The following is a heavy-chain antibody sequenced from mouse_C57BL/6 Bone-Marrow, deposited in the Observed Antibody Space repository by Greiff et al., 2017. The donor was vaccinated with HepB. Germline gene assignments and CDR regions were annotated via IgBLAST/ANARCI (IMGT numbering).Heavy chain of an antibody. D-gene: IGHD1-1*01. CDR1: GFNIKDDY. V-gene: IGHV14-4*01. CDR2: IDPENGDT. J-gene: IGHJ1*03. Sequence: EVQLQQSGAELVRPGASVKLSCTASGFNIKDDYMHWVKQRPEQGLEWIGWIDPENGDTEYASKFQGKATITADTSSNTAYLQLSSLTSEDTAVYYCTTDGSSRHWYFDVWGTGTTVTVSS. CDR3: TTDGSSRHWYFDV.